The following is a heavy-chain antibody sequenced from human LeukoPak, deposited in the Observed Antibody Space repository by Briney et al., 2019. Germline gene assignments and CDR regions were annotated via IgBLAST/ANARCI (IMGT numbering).Heavy chain of an antibody. CDR3: ARDDYGDYEPWFDP. Sequence: GRSLRLSCAASGFTFSSYGMHWVRQAPGKGLEWVAVIWYDGSNKYYADSVKGRFTISRDNSKNTLYLQMNSLRAEDTAVYYCARDDYGDYEPWFDPWGQGTLVTVSS. CDR2: IWYDGSNK. CDR1: GFTFSSYG. J-gene: IGHJ5*02. V-gene: IGHV3-33*01. D-gene: IGHD4-17*01.